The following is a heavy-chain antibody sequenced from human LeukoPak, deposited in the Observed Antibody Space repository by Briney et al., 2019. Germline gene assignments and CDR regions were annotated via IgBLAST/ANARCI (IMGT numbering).Heavy chain of an antibody. CDR3: AKANWVSNADAVW. CDR1: GFSFSTYA. V-gene: IGHV3-23*01. CDR2: IRGGSGT. J-gene: IGHJ4*02. D-gene: IGHD2-2*01. Sequence: GGSLRLSCAASGFSFSTYAMSWVRQAPARGPEWVSSIRGGSGTFYADSVKGRFTLSRDESRNTVYLQMNNLRVEDTAIYYCAKANWVSNADAVWWGQGTQVTVSS.